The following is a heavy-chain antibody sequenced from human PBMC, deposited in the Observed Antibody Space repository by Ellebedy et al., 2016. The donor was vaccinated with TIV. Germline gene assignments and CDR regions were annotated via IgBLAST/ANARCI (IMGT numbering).Heavy chain of an antibody. CDR1: GFTVSSKY. Sequence: GESLKISCAASGFTVSSKYMSWVRQAPGKGLEWVSVIFSGGSTYYADSVTGRFTISRDNSKNTLYLQMNSLRAEDTAVYYCARGPYDSTSYAMDVWGQGTTVTVSS. V-gene: IGHV3-53*01. J-gene: IGHJ6*02. CDR3: ARGPYDSTSYAMDV. D-gene: IGHD3-3*01. CDR2: IFSGGST.